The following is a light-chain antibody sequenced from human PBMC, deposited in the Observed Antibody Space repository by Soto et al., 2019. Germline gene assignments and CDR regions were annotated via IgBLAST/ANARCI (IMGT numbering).Light chain of an antibody. Sequence: ETVMTQSPATLSVSPGERATLSCRASQSVSSNLAWYQQKPGQAPRLLIYGASTRATGIPARFSGSGSGTEFTLTISSLQSEDFAVYYCQQYSNWPPTFGQGTKVEIK. CDR3: QQYSNWPPT. J-gene: IGKJ1*01. CDR2: GAS. V-gene: IGKV3-15*01. CDR1: QSVSSN.